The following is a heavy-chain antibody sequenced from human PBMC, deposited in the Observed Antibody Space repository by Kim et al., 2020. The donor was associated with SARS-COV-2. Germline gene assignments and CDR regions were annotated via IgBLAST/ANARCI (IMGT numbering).Heavy chain of an antibody. CDR2: ISSSSSYI. CDR3: ARDLYGSGSYYGPD. Sequence: GGSLRLSCAASGFTFSSYSMNCVRQAPGKGLEWVSSISSSSSYIYYADSVKGRFTISRDNAKNSLYLQMNSLRAEDTAVYYCARDLYGSGSYYGPDWGQGTLVTVSS. V-gene: IGHV3-21*01. J-gene: IGHJ4*02. CDR1: GFTFSSYS. D-gene: IGHD3-10*01.